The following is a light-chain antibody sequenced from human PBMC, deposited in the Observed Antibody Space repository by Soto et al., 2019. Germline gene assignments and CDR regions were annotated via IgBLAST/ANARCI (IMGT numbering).Light chain of an antibody. CDR1: QSLRGL. V-gene: IGKV3-11*01. CDR2: DAY. CDR3: QQRHMWPIT. J-gene: IGKJ5*01. Sequence: VLTQSPVTLSLSPGERATLSCRASQSLRGLLAWYQQKPGQAPRLLIYDAYNRATGIPPRFSGSGSGTDLTLTISSLEPEDSAVYYCQQRHMWPITFGQGTRLEIK.